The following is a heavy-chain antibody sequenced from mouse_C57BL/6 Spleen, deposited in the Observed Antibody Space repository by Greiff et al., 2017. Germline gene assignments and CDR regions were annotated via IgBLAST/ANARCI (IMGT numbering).Heavy chain of an antibody. CDR1: GYAFTNYL. CDR3: ATTVVPYYFDY. J-gene: IGHJ2*01. Sequence: QVQLQQSGAELVRPGTSVKVSCKASGYAFTNYLIEWVKQRPGPGLEWIGVINPGSGGTNYNEKFKGKATLTADKSSSTAYMQLSSLTSEDSAVDFCATTVVPYYFDYWGQGTTRTVSS. D-gene: IGHD1-1*01. V-gene: IGHV1-54*01. CDR2: INPGSGGT.